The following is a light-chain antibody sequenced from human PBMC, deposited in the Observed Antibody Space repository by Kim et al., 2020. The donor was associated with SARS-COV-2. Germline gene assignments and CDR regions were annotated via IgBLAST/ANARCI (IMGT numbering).Light chain of an antibody. J-gene: IGKJ4*02. CDR2: GAS. CDR1: QSVSSDY. CDR3: QQYGSSPLR. V-gene: IGKV3-20*01. Sequence: SPGERATLSCRASQSVSSDYLAWYQQKPGQAPRLLLYGASNRDTGIPDRFSGSGSGTDFSLTISRLEPEDFAVYYCQQYGSSPLRFGEGTKVDIK.